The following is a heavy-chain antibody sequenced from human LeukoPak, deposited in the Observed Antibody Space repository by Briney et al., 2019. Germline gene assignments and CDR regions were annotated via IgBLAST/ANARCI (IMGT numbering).Heavy chain of an antibody. V-gene: IGHV4-59*01. D-gene: IGHD6-25*01. CDR2: ISYSGST. J-gene: IGHJ4*02. Sequence: SETLSLTCTVSGGSISTYYWSWIRQPPGKGLEWIDYISYSGSTNYNPSLKSRVTISVDTSKNQFSLKLSSVTAADTAVYYCARGGADHWGQGTLVTVSS. CDR1: GGSISTYY. CDR3: ARGGADH.